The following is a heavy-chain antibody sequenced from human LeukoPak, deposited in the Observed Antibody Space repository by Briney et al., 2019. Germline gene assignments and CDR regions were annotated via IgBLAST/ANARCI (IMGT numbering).Heavy chain of an antibody. CDR1: GGSFSSGTYS. V-gene: IGHV4-30-2*02. CDR2: IYHNGTT. D-gene: IGHD6-19*01. Sequence: SETLSLTCAVSGGSFSSGTYSWSWIRQPPGKGLEWIGYIYHNGTTYYNPSLKSRVTISVDTSKNQFSLKLSSVTAADTAVYYCACGIAVAGTYLPTHAFDIWGQGTMVTVSS. CDR3: ACGIAVAGTYLPTHAFDI. J-gene: IGHJ3*02.